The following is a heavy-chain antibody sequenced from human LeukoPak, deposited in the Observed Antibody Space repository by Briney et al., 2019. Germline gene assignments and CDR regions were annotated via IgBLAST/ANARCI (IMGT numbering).Heavy chain of an antibody. Sequence: WGSLRLSCAASGFTFSSFWLSWVRQAPGKGLERVANIKQDGSEKHYVDSVKGRFTISRDNAKNSLYLQMNRLRAEDTAVYYCARIWTYGLDYWGQGTLVTVSS. V-gene: IGHV3-7*04. D-gene: IGHD3/OR15-3a*01. J-gene: IGHJ4*02. CDR1: GFTFSSFW. CDR2: IKQDGSEK. CDR3: ARIWTYGLDY.